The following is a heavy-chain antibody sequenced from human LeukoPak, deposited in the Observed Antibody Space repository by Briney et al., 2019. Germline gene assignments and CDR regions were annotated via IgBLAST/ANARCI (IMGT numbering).Heavy chain of an antibody. D-gene: IGHD4-23*01. CDR2: IYYSGST. V-gene: IGHV4-30-4*01. CDR3: ARGGTAVIAPYAFDI. Sequence: SETLSLTCTVSGGSLSSGDYYWSWIRQPPGKGLEWIGYIYYSGSTYYNPSLKSRLTISIDTSKSQFSLKLSSVTAADTAVYYCARGGTAVIAPYAFDIWGQGTMVTVSS. J-gene: IGHJ3*02. CDR1: GGSLSSGDYY.